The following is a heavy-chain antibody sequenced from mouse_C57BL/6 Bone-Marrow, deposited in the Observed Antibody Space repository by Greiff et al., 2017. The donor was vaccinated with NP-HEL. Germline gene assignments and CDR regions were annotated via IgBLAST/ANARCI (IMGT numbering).Heavy chain of an antibody. V-gene: IGHV1-26*01. CDR1: GYTFTDYY. CDR2: INPNNGGT. Sequence: VQLQQSGPELVKPGASVKISCKASGYTFTDYYMNWVKQSHGKSLEWIGDINPNNGGTSYNQKFKGKATLTVDKSSSTAYMELRSLTSEDSSVYYCARRLLGEYWGQGTSVTVSS. J-gene: IGHJ4*01. CDR3: ARRLLGEY. D-gene: IGHD2-3*01.